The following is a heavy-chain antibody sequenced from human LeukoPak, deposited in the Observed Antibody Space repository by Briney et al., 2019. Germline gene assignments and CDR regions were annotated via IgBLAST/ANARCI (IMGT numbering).Heavy chain of an antibody. J-gene: IGHJ3*02. CDR1: GYTFTSYY. CDR3: ARPVAFDI. V-gene: IGHV1-69*13. Sequence: GASVKVSCKASGYTFTSYYMHWVRQAPGQGLEWMGGIIPIFGTANYAQKFQGRVTITADESTSTAYMELSSLRSEDTAVYYCARPVAFDIWGQGTMVTVSS. CDR2: IIPIFGTA.